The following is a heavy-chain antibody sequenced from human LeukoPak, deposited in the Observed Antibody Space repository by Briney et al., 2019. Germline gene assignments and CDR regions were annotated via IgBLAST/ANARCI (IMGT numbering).Heavy chain of an antibody. CDR3: ARDKDYGDKRLLDY. J-gene: IGHJ4*02. Sequence: GGSLRLSCAASGFTFSSYDMHRVRQAPGKGLEWVAVIWYDGSNINYGDSVKGRFAISRDNSRNTLYLQMNSLRAEDTAVYYCARDKDYGDKRLLDYWGQGTLVTVSS. V-gene: IGHV3-33*01. CDR2: IWYDGSNI. CDR1: GFTFSSYD. D-gene: IGHD4-23*01.